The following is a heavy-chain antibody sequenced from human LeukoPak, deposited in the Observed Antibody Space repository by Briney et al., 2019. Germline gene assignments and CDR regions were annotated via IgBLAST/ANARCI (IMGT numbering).Heavy chain of an antibody. CDR3: AKHPYGDYGDWFDP. D-gene: IGHD4-17*01. V-gene: IGHV3-7*03. CDR2: INHNGNVN. Sequence: PGGSLRLSCAASGFTFSSYWMNWARQAPGKGLEWVASINHNGNVNYYVDSVKGRFTISRDNAKNSLYLQMSNLRAEDTAVYFCAKHPYGDYGDWFDPWGQGTLVTVSS. J-gene: IGHJ5*02. CDR1: GFTFSSYW.